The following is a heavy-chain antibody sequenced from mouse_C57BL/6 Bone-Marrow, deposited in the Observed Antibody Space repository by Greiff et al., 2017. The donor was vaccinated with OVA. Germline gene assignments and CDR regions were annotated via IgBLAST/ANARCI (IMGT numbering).Heavy chain of an antibody. V-gene: IGHV3-6*01. D-gene: IGHD1-1*01. Sequence: ESGPGLVKPSQSLSLTCSVTGYSITSGYYWNWIRQFPGNKLEWVGYISYDGSNNYNPSLKNRSSITRDTSKNQFFLKLNSVTTEDTATYYCAIYYYGLYWYFDVWGTGTTVTVSS. J-gene: IGHJ1*03. CDR2: ISYDGSN. CDR1: GYSITSGYY. CDR3: AIYYYGLYWYFDV.